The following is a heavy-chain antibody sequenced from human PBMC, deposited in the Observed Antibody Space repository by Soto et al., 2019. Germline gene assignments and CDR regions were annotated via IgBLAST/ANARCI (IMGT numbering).Heavy chain of an antibody. CDR3: ARARFAYDFWSGYYLDY. CDR1: GLTFSGYS. Sequence: GGSLRLSCAASGLTFSGYSMNWVRQAPGKGLEWVSYISSSSSTIYYAESVKGRFTISRDNAKNSLYLQMNSLRAEDTAVYYFARARFAYDFWSGYYLDYWGQGTLVTVSS. D-gene: IGHD3-3*01. J-gene: IGHJ4*02. CDR2: ISSSSSTI. V-gene: IGHV3-48*01.